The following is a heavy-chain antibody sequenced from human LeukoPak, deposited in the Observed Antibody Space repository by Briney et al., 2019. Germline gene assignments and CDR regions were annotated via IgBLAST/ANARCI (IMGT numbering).Heavy chain of an antibody. CDR2: ISSSGSSI. CDR1: GFIFSHYY. CDR3: ARTTGYYDSSGYL. D-gene: IGHD3-22*01. J-gene: IGHJ4*02. V-gene: IGHV3-11*01. Sequence: QPGGSQRLSCAASGFIFSHYYMSWIRQAPGKGLEWVSYISSSGSSIYYADSVKGRFTISRDNAKNSLYLQMNSLRAEDTAVYYCARTTGYYDSSGYLWGQGTLVTVSS.